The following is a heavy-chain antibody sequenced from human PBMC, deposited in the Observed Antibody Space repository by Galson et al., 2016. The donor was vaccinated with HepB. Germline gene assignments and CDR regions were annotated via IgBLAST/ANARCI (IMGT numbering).Heavy chain of an antibody. V-gene: IGHV1-58*01. CDR2: IDAGNGDT. Sequence: SVKVSCKASGFIFKNAAVQWVRQAPGQGLEWIGWIDAGNGDTNYAQKFQERATFTRDMSTRTAYIELTSLRSDDTAVYYCAAATYYDILNTFYVEDYWGQGTLVTVSS. CDR1: GFIFKNAA. D-gene: IGHD3-9*01. J-gene: IGHJ4*02. CDR3: AAATYYDILNTFYVEDY.